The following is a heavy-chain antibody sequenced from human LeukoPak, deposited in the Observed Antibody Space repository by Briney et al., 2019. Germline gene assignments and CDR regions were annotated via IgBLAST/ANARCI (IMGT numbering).Heavy chain of an antibody. Sequence: GEPLKLSWKCSGYSFTSYWIGWEREMPGKGLEWMWIIYPRDSHTRYSPSFQGQVTISADKPIRTAYLPWRCLQASDTPMYYCARLLTTVTKGWFDPWGQGNLVTVSS. CDR1: GYSFTSYW. CDR2: IYPRDSHT. CDR3: ARLLTTVTKGWFDP. J-gene: IGHJ5*02. D-gene: IGHD4-17*01. V-gene: IGHV5-51*01.